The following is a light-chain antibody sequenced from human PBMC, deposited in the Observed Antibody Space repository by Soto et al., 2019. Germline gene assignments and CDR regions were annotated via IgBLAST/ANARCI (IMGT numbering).Light chain of an antibody. Sequence: QSALTQPASVSGSPGQSITISCTGTSSEVGYYNLVSWYQHHPGKAPKLIIYEVNKRPSGVSNRFSGYKSGNTASLTISGLQAEDEADYYCCSYAGSSTYVFGTGTKLTVL. V-gene: IGLV2-23*02. J-gene: IGLJ1*01. CDR2: EVN. CDR1: SSEVGYYNL. CDR3: CSYAGSSTYV.